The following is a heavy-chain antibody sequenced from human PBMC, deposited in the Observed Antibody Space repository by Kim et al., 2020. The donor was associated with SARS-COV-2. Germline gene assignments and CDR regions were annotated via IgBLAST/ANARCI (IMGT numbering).Heavy chain of an antibody. CDR3: ARVVVSGGSWPEVFDY. V-gene: IGHV3-30*07. Sequence: SVKDRFTISRDNSKNTLYLQMNSLRAEDTAVYYCARVVVSGGSWPEVFDYWGQGTLVTVSS. D-gene: IGHD6-13*01. J-gene: IGHJ4*02.